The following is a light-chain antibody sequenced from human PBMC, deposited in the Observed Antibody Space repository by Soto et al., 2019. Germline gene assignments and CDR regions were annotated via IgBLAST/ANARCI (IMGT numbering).Light chain of an antibody. V-gene: IGLV2-11*01. J-gene: IGLJ1*01. CDR2: DVS. CDR1: SSDVGGYNY. Sequence: QSVLTQPRSVSGSPGQSVNISCTGTSSDVGGYNYVSWYQQHPGKAPKLMIYDVSKRPSGVSDRFSGSKSGNTASLTISGLQAEDEADYYCCSYAGTYTNYVFGTGTKVTVL. CDR3: CSYAGTYTNYV.